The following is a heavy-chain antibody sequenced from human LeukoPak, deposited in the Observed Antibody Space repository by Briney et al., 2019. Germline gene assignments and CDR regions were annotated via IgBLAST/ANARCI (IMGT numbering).Heavy chain of an antibody. Sequence: GGSLRLSCAASGFTFSTYAMTWVRQAPGKGLEWVSSISGTSGGTFYADSVKGRFTISRDNSKNTLYLQMNSLRAEDTAVYYCAKQDMVRGVIHYYYMDVWGKGTTVTISS. J-gene: IGHJ6*03. CDR3: AKQDMVRGVIHYYYMDV. V-gene: IGHV3-23*01. CDR1: GFTFSTYA. CDR2: ISGTSGGT. D-gene: IGHD3-10*01.